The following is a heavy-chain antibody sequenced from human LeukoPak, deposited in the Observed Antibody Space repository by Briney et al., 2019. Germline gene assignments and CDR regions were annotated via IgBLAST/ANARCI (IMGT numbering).Heavy chain of an antibody. CDR1: GFTFSSSS. CDR3: AKDRRSNGD. D-gene: IGHD4-17*01. V-gene: IGHV3-7*05. CDR2: VEKEGREK. J-gene: IGHJ4*02. Sequence: PGGSLRLSCAASGFTFSSSSMSWGRQAPGKGLEWVANVEKEGREKNYVDSVKGRFTISRDNAKNSGYLQMNSLRAEDTAVYYCAKDRRSNGDWGQGTLVTVSS.